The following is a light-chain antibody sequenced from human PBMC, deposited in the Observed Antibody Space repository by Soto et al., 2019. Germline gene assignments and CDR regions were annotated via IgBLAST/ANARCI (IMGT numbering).Light chain of an antibody. Sequence: SVLTQPPSVSGAPGQRVTMSCTGSSSNIGADYDVHWYQQLPGTAPKLLIYGNSNRPSGVPDRFSGSKSGTSASLAITGLQAEDEADYYCQSYDSSLSAVVFGGGTKLTVL. CDR3: QSYDSSLSAVV. J-gene: IGLJ3*02. CDR2: GNS. V-gene: IGLV1-40*01. CDR1: SSNIGADYD.